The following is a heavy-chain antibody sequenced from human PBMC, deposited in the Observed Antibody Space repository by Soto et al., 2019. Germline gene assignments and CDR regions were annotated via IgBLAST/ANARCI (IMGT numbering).Heavy chain of an antibody. CDR2: ISGSGGST. D-gene: IGHD3-10*01. CDR1: GFTFSSYA. CDR3: AKDSDMDYGSGSYYRSFDY. J-gene: IGHJ4*02. Sequence: GGSLRLSCAASGFTFSSYAMSWVRQAPGKGLEWVSAISGSGGSTYYADSVKGRFTISRDNSKNTLYLQMNSLRAEDTAVYYCAKDSDMDYGSGSYYRSFDYWGQGTLVTVSS. V-gene: IGHV3-23*01.